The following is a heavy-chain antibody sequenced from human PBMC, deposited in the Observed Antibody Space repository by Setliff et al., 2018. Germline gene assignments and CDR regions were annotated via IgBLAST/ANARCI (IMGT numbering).Heavy chain of an antibody. Sequence: PGESLKISCVASGLSFGTNAMTWVRQAPGEGLEWVSAINSDGTSTYYAGSVRGRFTISRDNSKNTLYLEMNGLRAEDTALYYCAFSGCSAGDCSIAGGPIDFWGQGTLVTVSS. D-gene: IGHD2-21*02. CDR1: GLSFGTNA. CDR2: INSDGTST. CDR3: AFSGCSAGDCSIAGGPIDF. J-gene: IGHJ3*01. V-gene: IGHV3-23*01.